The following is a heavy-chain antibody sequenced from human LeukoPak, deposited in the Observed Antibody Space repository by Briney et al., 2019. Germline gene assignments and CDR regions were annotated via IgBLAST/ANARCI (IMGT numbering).Heavy chain of an antibody. CDR1: GYSISSGYY. CDR2: IYHSGST. Sequence: PSETLSLTCTVSGYSISSGYYWGWIRQPPGKGLEWIGSIYHSGSTYYNPSLKSRVTISVDTSKNQFSLKLSSVTAADTAVYYCARVTPNIVSGGFDYWGQGTLVTVSS. D-gene: IGHD5/OR15-5a*01. CDR3: ARVTPNIVSGGFDY. J-gene: IGHJ4*02. V-gene: IGHV4-38-2*02.